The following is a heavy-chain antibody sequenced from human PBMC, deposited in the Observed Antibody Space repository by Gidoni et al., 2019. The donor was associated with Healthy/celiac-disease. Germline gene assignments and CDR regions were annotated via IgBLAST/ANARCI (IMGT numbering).Heavy chain of an antibody. V-gene: IGHV3-21*01. CDR3: AREDYYDSRVATFDY. Sequence: EVQLVESGGGLVKPGGSLRLSCAASGFTFSSYSMNWVRQAPGKGLEWVSSISSSSSYIYYADSVKGRFTISRDNAKNSLYLQMNSLRAEDTAVYYCAREDYYDSRVATFDYWGQGTLVTVSS. CDR1: GFTFSSYS. CDR2: ISSSSSYI. D-gene: IGHD3-22*01. J-gene: IGHJ4*02.